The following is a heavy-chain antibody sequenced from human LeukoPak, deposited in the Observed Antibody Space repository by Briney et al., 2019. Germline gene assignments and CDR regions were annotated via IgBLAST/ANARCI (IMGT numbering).Heavy chain of an antibody. J-gene: IGHJ4*02. V-gene: IGHV3-33*01. D-gene: IGHD3-22*01. CDR2: IWYDGSNK. Sequence: GGSLRRYCAASGFTFNSYAMHWVRQAPGKGLEWVAFIWYDGSNKYYADSVKGRFTFSGDNSKNTVYLQMNSLRAEDTAVYYCGRDERGYYNSSGFYGAIDFWGQGTLVTVSS. CDR3: GRDERGYYNSSGFYGAIDF. CDR1: GFTFNSYA.